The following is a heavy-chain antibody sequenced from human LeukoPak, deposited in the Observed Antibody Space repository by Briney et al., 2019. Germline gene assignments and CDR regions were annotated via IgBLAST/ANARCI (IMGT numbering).Heavy chain of an antibody. CDR1: GYSFTSYW. V-gene: IGHV5-51*01. J-gene: IGHJ4*02. CDR2: IYPGDSDT. CDR3: ATNYHCTNGVCYPWAFDY. D-gene: IGHD2-8*01. Sequence: GESLKISCKGSGYSFTSYWIGWVRQMPGKGLEWMGIIYPGDSDTRYSPSFQGLVTISADKSISTAYLQWSSLKASDTAMYYCATNYHCTNGVCYPWAFDYWGQGTLVTVSS.